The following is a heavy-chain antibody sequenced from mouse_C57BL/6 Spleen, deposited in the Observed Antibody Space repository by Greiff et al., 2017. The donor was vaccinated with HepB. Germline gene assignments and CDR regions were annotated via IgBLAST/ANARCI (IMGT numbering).Heavy chain of an antibody. CDR3: ARDRGYGSSYWYFDV. V-gene: IGHV5-4*01. D-gene: IGHD1-1*01. CDR1: GFTFSSYD. CDR2: ISDGGSYT. J-gene: IGHJ1*03. Sequence: EVMLVESGGGLVKPGGSLKLSCAASGFTFSSYDMSWVRQTPEKRLEWVATISDGGSYTYYPDNVKGRFTISRDNAKNNLYLQMSHLKSEDTAMYYCARDRGYGSSYWYFDVWGTGTTVTVSS.